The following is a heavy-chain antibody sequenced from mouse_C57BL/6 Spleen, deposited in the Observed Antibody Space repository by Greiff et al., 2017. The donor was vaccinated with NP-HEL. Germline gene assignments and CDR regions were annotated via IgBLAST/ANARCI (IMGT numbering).Heavy chain of an antibody. CDR2: ISSGGDYI. J-gene: IGHJ3*01. D-gene: IGHD1-1*01. Sequence: EVQLVESGEGLVKPGGSLKLSCAASGFTFSSYAMSWVRQTPEKRLEWVAYISSGGDYIYYADTVKGRFTISRDNARNTLYLQMSSLKSEDTAMYYCTREKRGIYYYGSRSWFAYWGQGTLVTVSA. V-gene: IGHV5-9-1*02. CDR3: TREKRGIYYYGSRSWFAY. CDR1: GFTFSSYA.